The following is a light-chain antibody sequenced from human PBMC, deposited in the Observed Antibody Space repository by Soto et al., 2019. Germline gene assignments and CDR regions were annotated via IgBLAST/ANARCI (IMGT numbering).Light chain of an antibody. CDR2: AAS. V-gene: IGKV1-9*01. CDR1: QDISSY. Sequence: DIQLTQSPSFLSASVGDRVTITCRASQDISSYLAWYQQKPGKAPKLLIYAASTLQGGVPSRFSGSGSGTEFTLTISSLQTEDFASYYCQQLKSYPLTFGGGTKVEIK. J-gene: IGKJ4*01. CDR3: QQLKSYPLT.